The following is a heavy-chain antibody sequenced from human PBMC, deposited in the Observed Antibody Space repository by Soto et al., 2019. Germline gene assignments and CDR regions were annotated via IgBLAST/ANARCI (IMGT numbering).Heavy chain of an antibody. CDR1: GFIFSTYG. J-gene: IGHJ4*02. V-gene: IGHV3-23*01. CDR2: ISGSVGAT. CDR3: AKRGRVSPGPNFDS. Sequence: PGGSLRLSCTASGFIFSTYGMSWVRQAPGKGLEWVSGISGSVGATYYADSVKGRFTISRDIPKKTLYLQMNSLRAEDTAGYYCAKRGRVSPGPNFDSWGQGTLVTVSS.